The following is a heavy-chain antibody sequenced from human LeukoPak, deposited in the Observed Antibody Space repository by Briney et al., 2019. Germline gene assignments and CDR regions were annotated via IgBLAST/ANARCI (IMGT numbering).Heavy chain of an antibody. CDR2: INHSGST. V-gene: IGHV4-34*01. D-gene: IGHD4-17*01. J-gene: IGHJ4*02. Sequence: KPSGTLSLTCAVYGGSFSGYYWSWIRQPPGKGLEWIGEINHSGSTNYNPSLKSRVTISVDTSKNQFSLKLSSVTAADTAVYYCASVYGDGIDYWGQGTLVTVSS. CDR3: ASVYGDGIDY. CDR1: GGSFSGYY.